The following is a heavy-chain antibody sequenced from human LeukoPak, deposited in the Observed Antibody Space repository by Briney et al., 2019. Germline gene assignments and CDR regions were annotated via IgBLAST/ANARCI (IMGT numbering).Heavy chain of an antibody. V-gene: IGHV3-48*01. CDR3: ARSRTIFGADI. D-gene: IGHD3-3*01. CDR2: ISSSSSTI. CDR1: GFTFSSYS. Sequence: PGGSLRLSCAASGFTFSSYSMNWVRQAPGKGLGWVSYISSSSSTIYYADSVKGRFTISRDNAKNSLYLQMNSLRAEDTAVYYCARSRTIFGADIWGQGTMVTVSS. J-gene: IGHJ3*02.